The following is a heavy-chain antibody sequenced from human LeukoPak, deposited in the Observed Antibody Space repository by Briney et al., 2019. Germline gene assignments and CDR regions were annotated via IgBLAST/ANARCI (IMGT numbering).Heavy chain of an antibody. J-gene: IGHJ4*02. CDR1: GFTFSSYW. V-gene: IGHV3-7*01. D-gene: IGHD6-6*01. Sequence: GGSLRLSCAASGFTFSSYWMSWVRQAPGKGLEWVANIKQDGSEKYYVDSVKGRFTISGDNAKNSLYLQMNSLRAEDTAVYYCARARIAARTYYFDYWGQGTLVTVSS. CDR3: ARARIAARTYYFDY. CDR2: IKQDGSEK.